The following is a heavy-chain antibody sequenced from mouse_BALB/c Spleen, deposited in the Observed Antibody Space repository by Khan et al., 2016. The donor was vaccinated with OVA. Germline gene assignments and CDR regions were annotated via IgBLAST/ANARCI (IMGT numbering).Heavy chain of an antibody. CDR1: GYTFTSYT. CDR2: INPSNGYT. J-gene: IGHJ3*01. CDR3: GKDGAYYGNDGWFAY. D-gene: IGHD2-14*01. Sequence: QVQLKQSGAELARPGASVKMSCKASGYTFTSYTIHWIKLRPGQGLEWNGYINPSNGYTNYNQKFKDQATLTADKSSTTAYMQLSSLTSDDSAVYNGGKDGAYYGNDGWFAYWGQGTLVTVSA. V-gene: IGHV1-4*01.